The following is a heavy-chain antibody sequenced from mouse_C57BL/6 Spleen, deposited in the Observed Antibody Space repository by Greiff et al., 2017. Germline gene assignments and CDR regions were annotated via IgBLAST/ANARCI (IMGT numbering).Heavy chain of an antibody. Sequence: EVKLMESGGGLVKPGGSLKLACEASGFTFSSYAMSWVRQTPEKRLEWVATISDGGSYTYYPDNVKGRVTITRDNAKNNLYLQMIHLQSAATAMSYCASDRVLLGYFDFWGPGTPVTVSS. CDR1: GFTFSSYA. D-gene: IGHD1-1*01. CDR2: ISDGGSYT. V-gene: IGHV5-4*03. CDR3: ASDRVLLGYFDF. J-gene: IGHJ1*01.